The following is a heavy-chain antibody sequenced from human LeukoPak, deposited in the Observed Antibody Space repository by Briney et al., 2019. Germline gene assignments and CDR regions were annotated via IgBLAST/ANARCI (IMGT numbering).Heavy chain of an antibody. Sequence: SETLSLTCAVYGGSFSGYYWSWIRQPPGKGLEWIGEINHSGSTNYNPSLKSRVTISVDTSKNQFSLKLSSVTAADTDVYYCARVVDVDIVATTNYFDYWGQGTLVTVSS. J-gene: IGHJ4*02. D-gene: IGHD5-12*01. CDR2: INHSGST. CDR1: GGSFSGYY. CDR3: ARVVDVDIVATTNYFDY. V-gene: IGHV4-34*01.